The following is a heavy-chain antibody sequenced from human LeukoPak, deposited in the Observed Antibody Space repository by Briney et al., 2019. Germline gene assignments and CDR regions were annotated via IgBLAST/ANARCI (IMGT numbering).Heavy chain of an antibody. V-gene: IGHV6-1*01. CDR2: TYYRSKWYN. CDR1: GDSVSSQRGA. CDR3: AHALSGISFNY. J-gene: IGHJ4*02. D-gene: IGHD3-10*01. Sequence: SQTLSLTCVISGDSVSSQRGAWNWIRQSPSRGLEWLGRTYYRSKWYNDYAISVKSRISINSDTSRNQFSLQLNSVTPEDTAVYYCAHALSGISFNYWGQGALVTVSS.